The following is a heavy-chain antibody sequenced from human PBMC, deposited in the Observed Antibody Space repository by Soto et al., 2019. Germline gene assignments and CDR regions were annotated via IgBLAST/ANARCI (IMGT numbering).Heavy chain of an antibody. Sequence: QITLKESGPTLVKPTQTLTLTCTFSGFSLSTSGVGVGWIRQPPGKALEWLALIYWDDDKRYSPSLKSRLTIPKDTSKNQVVLTMTNMDPVDTATYYCAHMKGYEGFYYYYGMDVWGQGTTVTVSS. J-gene: IGHJ6*02. V-gene: IGHV2-5*02. CDR1: GFSLSTSGVG. CDR3: AHMKGYEGFYYYYGMDV. CDR2: IYWDDDK. D-gene: IGHD5-12*01.